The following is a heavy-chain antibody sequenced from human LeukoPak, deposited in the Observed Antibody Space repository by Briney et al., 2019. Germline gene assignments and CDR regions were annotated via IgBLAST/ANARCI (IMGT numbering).Heavy chain of an antibody. CDR3: AKYPTYYYESSGYYYFDY. J-gene: IGHJ4*02. V-gene: IGHV3-23*01. D-gene: IGHD3-22*01. CDR1: GFTFSSYA. Sequence: GGSLRLSCAASGFTFSSYAMSWVRQAPGKGPEWVSIISGSGVGTFYADSVKGRFTISRDNSKNTLYLQMNSLRAEDTAVYYCAKYPTYYYESSGYYYFDYWGQGTLVTVSS. CDR2: ISGSGVGT.